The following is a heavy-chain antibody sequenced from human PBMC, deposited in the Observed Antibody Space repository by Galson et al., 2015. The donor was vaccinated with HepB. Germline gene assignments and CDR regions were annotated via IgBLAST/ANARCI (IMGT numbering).Heavy chain of an antibody. CDR1: GFTFSSYS. V-gene: IGHV3-30*18. CDR2: ISYDGSNK. Sequence: SLRLSCAASGFTFSSYSMNWVRQAPGKGLEWVAVISYDGSNKYYADSVKGRFTISRDNSKNTLYLQMNSLRAEDTAVYYCAKDLAVRGATSDYWGQGTLVTVSS. CDR3: AKDLAVRGATSDY. J-gene: IGHJ4*02. D-gene: IGHD3-10*01.